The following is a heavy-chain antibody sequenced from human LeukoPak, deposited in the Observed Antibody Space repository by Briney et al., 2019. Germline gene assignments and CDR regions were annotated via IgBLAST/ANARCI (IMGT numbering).Heavy chain of an antibody. Sequence: GGSLRLSCVASGFTFSSRDWMTWVRQAPGKGLEWVSAISGSGGSTYYADSVKGRFTISRDNSKNTLYLQMNSLRAEDTAVYYCAKIIVRSPFFGGSGSSLDYMDVWGKGTTVTISS. D-gene: IGHD3-10*01. V-gene: IGHV3-23*01. CDR1: GFTFSSRDW. CDR2: ISGSGGST. J-gene: IGHJ6*03. CDR3: AKIIVRSPFFGGSGSSLDYMDV.